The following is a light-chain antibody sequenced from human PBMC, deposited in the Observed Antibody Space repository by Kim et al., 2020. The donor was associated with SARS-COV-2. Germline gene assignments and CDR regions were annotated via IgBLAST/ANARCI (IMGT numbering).Light chain of an antibody. CDR3: KCRDSSGKQLL. Sequence: SSELTQDPAVSVALGQTVTITCQGDSLKTYYASWYQQKPGQAPLLVIYGKNNRPSGIPDRFSVSNSGNTASLTIYGAQAEDEGDYFCKCRDSSGKQLLFG. V-gene: IGLV3-19*01. CDR2: GKN. CDR1: SLKTYY. J-gene: IGLJ2*01.